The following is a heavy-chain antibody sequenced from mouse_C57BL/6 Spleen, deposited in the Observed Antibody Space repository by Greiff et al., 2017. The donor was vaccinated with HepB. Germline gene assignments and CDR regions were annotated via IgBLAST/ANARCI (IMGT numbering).Heavy chain of an antibody. CDR3: ARDYGSSYYFDY. D-gene: IGHD1-1*01. CDR1: GFNIKDYY. J-gene: IGHJ2*01. V-gene: IGHV14-2*01. CDR2: IDPEDGET. Sequence: EVQGVESGAELVKPGASVKLSCTASGFNIKDYYMHWVKQRTEQGLEWIGRIDPEDGETKYAPKFQGKATITADTSSNTAYLQLSSLTSEDTAVYYCARDYGSSYYFDYWGQGTTLTVSS.